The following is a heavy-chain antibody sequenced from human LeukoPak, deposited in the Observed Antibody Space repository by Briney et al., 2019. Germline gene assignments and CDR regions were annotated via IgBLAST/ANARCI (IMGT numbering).Heavy chain of an antibody. J-gene: IGHJ5*02. D-gene: IGHD3-22*01. CDR3: ARHPDSSFDP. Sequence: GGSLRLSCAASGFTFSSYWMSWVRQAPGKGLEWVANIKKDGSEKYSVDSVKGRFTISRDNAKNSLYLQMNSLRAEDTAVHYCARHPDSSFDPWGQGTLVTVSS. CDR1: GFTFSSYW. CDR2: IKKDGSEK. V-gene: IGHV3-7*01.